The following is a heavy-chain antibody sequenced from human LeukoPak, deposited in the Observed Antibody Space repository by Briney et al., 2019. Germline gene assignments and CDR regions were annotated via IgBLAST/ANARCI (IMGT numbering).Heavy chain of an antibody. CDR1: GYTFTSYD. CDR3: ARAGEGSRDYSNFNWFDP. J-gene: IGHJ5*02. CDR2: ISAYNGNT. D-gene: IGHD4-11*01. Sequence: ASVKVSCKASGYTFTSYDINWVRQAPGQGLEWMGWISAYNGNTNYAQKLQGRVTMTTDTSTSTAYMELRSLRSDDTAVYYCARAGEGSRDYSNFNWFDPWGQGTLVTVSS. V-gene: IGHV1-18*01.